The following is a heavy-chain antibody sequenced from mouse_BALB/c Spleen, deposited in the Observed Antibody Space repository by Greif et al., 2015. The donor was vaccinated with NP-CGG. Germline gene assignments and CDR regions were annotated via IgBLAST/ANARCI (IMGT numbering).Heavy chain of an antibody. CDR3: ARGGWPFAY. Sequence: VQLQQSGAELAKPGASVKMSCKASGYTFTSYWMHWVKQWPGQGLEWIGYINPSTGYTEYNQKFKDKATLTADKSSSTAYMQLCSLTSEDSAVNYCARGGWPFAYWGQGTLVTVSA. J-gene: IGHJ3*01. V-gene: IGHV1-7*01. CDR1: GYTFTSYW. CDR2: INPSTGYT. D-gene: IGHD1-1*02.